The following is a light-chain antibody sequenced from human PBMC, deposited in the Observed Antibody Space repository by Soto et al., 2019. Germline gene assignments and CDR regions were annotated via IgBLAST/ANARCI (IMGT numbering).Light chain of an antibody. CDR1: QSVFHNTNSKNY. V-gene: IGKV4-1*01. CDR3: HQFYKSPWT. J-gene: IGKJ1*01. CDR2: WTS. Sequence: DLVMTQSPDSLAVSPGDRATLKCESSQSVFHNTNSKNYISWFQKKPGQPPKLLIFWTSIRNSGVPDRFRGSGSGTHFTLTIDSLQPEDVAVYYCHQFYKSPWTFGQGTKVEIK.